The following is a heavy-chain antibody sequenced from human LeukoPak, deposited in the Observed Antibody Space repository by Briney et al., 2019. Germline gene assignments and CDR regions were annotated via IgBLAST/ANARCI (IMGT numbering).Heavy chain of an antibody. D-gene: IGHD6-19*01. Sequence: SETLSLTCTVSGDSVSSGTYYWAWIRQPPGKGLEWIGSIYYSGSTYYNPSLKSRVTISVDTSKNQFSLKLNSVTAADTAVYFCARQVVAVAGTGYFDYWGQGTLVTVSS. CDR1: GDSVSSGTYY. V-gene: IGHV4-39*01. CDR3: ARQVVAVAGTGYFDY. CDR2: IYYSGST. J-gene: IGHJ4*02.